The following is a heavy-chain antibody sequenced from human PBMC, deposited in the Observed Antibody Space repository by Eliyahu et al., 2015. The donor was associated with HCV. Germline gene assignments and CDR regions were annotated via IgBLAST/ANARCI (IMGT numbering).Heavy chain of an antibody. CDR3: ARGAVASGDYFDY. V-gene: IGHV3-20*01. CDR1: GFPFDDYG. D-gene: IGHD4-23*01. J-gene: IGHJ4*02. CDR2: INWNGGGT. Sequence: EVQLLESGGSVVRPGGSLXLSCAASGFPFDDYGMSWVRQGPGKGLEWVSGINWNGGGTGYADSVKGRFTISRDNAKNSLYLQMNSLRVEDTALYHCARGAVASGDYFDYWGQGSLVTVSS.